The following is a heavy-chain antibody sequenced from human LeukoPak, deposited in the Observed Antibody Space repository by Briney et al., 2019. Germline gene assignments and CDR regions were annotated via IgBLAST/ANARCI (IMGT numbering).Heavy chain of an antibody. D-gene: IGHD3-10*01. J-gene: IGHJ3*02. Sequence: GGSLRLSCAASGFTFSSYSMNWVRQAPGKGLEWVSSISSSSSYIYYADSVKGRFTISRDNAKNSLYLQMNSLRAEDTVVYYCARDGESDAFDIWGQGTMVTVSS. CDR3: ARDGESDAFDI. CDR2: ISSSSSYI. V-gene: IGHV3-21*01. CDR1: GFTFSSYS.